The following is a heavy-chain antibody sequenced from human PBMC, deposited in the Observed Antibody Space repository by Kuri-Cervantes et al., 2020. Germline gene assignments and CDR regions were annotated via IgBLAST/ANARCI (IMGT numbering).Heavy chain of an antibody. D-gene: IGHD6-6*01. CDR1: GFTFSSYG. J-gene: IGHJ4*02. Sequence: GGSLRLSCAASGFTFSSYGMNWVRQAPGKGLEWVSGINWNGGRIGYADSVKGRFTISRDNAKKSVYLQMNSLRAEDTALYYCARAGAARIKLDYWGQGTLVTVSS. CDR2: INWNGGRI. V-gene: IGHV3-20*04. CDR3: ARAGAARIKLDY.